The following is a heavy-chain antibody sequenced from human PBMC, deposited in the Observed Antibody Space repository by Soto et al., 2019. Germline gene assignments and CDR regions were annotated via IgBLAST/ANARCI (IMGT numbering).Heavy chain of an antibody. CDR2: IDWDDDK. CDR3: ARIRHPPYCSSTSCYMEGWFDP. V-gene: IGHV2-70*01. D-gene: IGHD2-2*02. CDR1: GFSLNTSGMC. J-gene: IGHJ5*02. Sequence: SGPTLVNPTQTLTLTCTFSGFSLNTSGMCVSWIRQPPGKALEWLALIDWDDDKYYSTSLKTRLTISKDTSKNQVVLTMTNMDPVDTATYYCARIRHPPYCSSTSCYMEGWFDPWGQGTLVTVSS.